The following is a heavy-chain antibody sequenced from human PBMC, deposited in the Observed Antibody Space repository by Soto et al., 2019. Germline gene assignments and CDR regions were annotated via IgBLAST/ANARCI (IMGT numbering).Heavy chain of an antibody. CDR1: GYSFTNYW. V-gene: IGHV5-51*01. CDR3: SRPTTASLYFDY. J-gene: IGHJ4*01. CDR2: IYPGDSDT. Sequence: PGESLKISCKVSGYSFTNYWIGWVRQMPGKGLEWMGTIYPGDSDTKYSQSFRGQVTISADNSISTAYLQWSSLKASDTAVYYCSRPTTASLYFDYWGQGTRVTAPQ. D-gene: IGHD5-12*01.